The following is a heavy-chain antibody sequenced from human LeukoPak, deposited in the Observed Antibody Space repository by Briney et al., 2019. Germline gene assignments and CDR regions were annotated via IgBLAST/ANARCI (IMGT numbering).Heavy chain of an antibody. CDR1: GYTLTELS. D-gene: IGHD3-9*01. CDR2: FDPEDGET. J-gene: IGHJ4*02. CDR3: ARDQGENYDILTGYYNLYYFDY. V-gene: IGHV1-24*01. Sequence: ASVKVSCKVSGYTLTELSMHWVRQAPGKGLEWMGGFDPEDGETIYAQKFQGRVTMTEDTSTDTAYMELSSLRSEDTAVYYCARDQGENYDILTGYYNLYYFDYWGQGTLVTVSS.